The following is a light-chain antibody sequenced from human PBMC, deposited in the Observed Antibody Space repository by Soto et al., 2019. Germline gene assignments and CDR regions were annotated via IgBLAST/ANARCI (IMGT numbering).Light chain of an antibody. CDR2: GVK. CDR3: SSYTTSYFYV. J-gene: IGLJ1*01. Sequence: QSALTQPASVSGSPAQSITISRTGSGRDIGAYDYVSWYQQHPGKAPKLLIYGVKNRPSGVSYRFSASKSAFTASLTISGLQAEDEAHYYCSSYTTSYFYVFGPGTKVTVL. CDR1: GRDIGAYDY. V-gene: IGLV2-14*01.